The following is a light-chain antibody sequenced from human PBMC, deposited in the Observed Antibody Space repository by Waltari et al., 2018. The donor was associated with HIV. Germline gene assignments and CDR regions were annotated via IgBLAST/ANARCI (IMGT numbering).Light chain of an antibody. J-gene: IGKJ2*01. Sequence: EIVLTQSPGTLSLSPGERATLSCRASQTVDSNYLAWYQQRPGQTPRLLISGASTRATGIPDRFSGSGSGTDFTRTISRLEPEDFAVYYCQQYGSSEYTFGQGTKVDIK. CDR3: QQYGSSEYT. CDR1: QTVDSNY. V-gene: IGKV3-20*01. CDR2: GAS.